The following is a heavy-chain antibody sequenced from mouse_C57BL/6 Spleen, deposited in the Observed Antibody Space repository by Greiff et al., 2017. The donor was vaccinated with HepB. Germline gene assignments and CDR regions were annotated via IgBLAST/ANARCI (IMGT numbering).Heavy chain of an antibody. V-gene: IGHV10-1*01. CDR1: GFSFNTYA. J-gene: IGHJ4*01. CDR2: IRSKSNNYAT. Sequence: EVQLVESGGGLVQPKGSLNLSCAASGFSFNTYAMNLVRQPPGKGLEWVARIRSKSNNYATYYADSVKDRFTITRDDSESMIYLQMNNLKTEDTAMDYCVRQLRPHYYAMDYWGQGTSVTVSS. D-gene: IGHD3-2*02. CDR3: VRQLRPHYYAMDY.